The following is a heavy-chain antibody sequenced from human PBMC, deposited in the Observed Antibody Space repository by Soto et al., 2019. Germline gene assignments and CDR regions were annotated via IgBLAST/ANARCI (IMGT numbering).Heavy chain of an antibody. CDR1: GGSISSGGYY. CDR2: IYYSGST. D-gene: IGHD7-27*01. J-gene: IGHJ4*02. CDR3: ERVDLSAKWGSYYFDY. Sequence: SETLSLTCTVSGGSISSGGYYWSWIRQHPGKGLEWIGYIYYSGSTYYNPSLKSRVTISVDTSKNQFSLKLSSVTAADTAVYYCERVDLSAKWGSYYFDYWGQGTLVTVS. V-gene: IGHV4-31*03.